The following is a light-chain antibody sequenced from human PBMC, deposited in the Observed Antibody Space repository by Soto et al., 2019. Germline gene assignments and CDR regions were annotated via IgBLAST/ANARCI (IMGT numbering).Light chain of an antibody. CDR3: QKYNSAPRT. CDR1: QGISNY. Sequence: EIQMTQSPSSRSASVGDRVTITCRARQGISNYLAWYKQKPGKVPKLLIYAASTLQSGVPSRFSGSGSGTEFTLTISSRQPEDVATDYCQKYNSAPRTFGGGTKVEIK. CDR2: AAS. V-gene: IGKV1-27*01. J-gene: IGKJ4*01.